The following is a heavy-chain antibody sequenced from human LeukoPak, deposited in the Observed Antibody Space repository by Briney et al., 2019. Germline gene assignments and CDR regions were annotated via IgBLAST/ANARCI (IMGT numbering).Heavy chain of an antibody. CDR1: GGSISSSSYY. V-gene: IGHV4-39*01. J-gene: IGHJ5*02. CDR2: IYYSGST. CDR3: ARRGYSSGSNTDGLDNWFDP. Sequence: PSETLSLTCTVSGGSISSSSYYWGWTRQPPGKGLEWIGSIYYSGSTYYNPSLKSRVTISVDTSKNQFSLKLSSVTAADTAVYYCARRGYSSGSNTDGLDNWFDPWGQGTLVTVSS. D-gene: IGHD6-19*01.